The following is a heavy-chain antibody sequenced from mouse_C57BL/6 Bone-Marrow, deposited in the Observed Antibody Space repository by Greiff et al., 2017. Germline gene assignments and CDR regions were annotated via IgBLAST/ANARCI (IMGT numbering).Heavy chain of an antibody. V-gene: IGHV1-55*01. CDR1: GYTFTSYW. J-gene: IGHJ4*01. D-gene: IGHD4-1*01. Sequence: QVQLKQPGAELVKPGASVKMSCKASGYTFTSYWITWVKQRTGQGLEWLGDIYPGSGSTNYNEKFKSKATLTVDTSSSTAYMQLSSRTSEDSAVYYCARVSNWDAMDYWGQGTSVTVSS. CDR3: ARVSNWDAMDY. CDR2: IYPGSGST.